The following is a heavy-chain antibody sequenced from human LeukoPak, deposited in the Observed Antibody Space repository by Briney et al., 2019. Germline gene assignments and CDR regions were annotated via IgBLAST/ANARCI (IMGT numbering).Heavy chain of an antibody. CDR3: ARERRNWDDAFDI. CDR1: GGTFSSYA. J-gene: IGHJ3*02. Sequence: SVKVSCKASGGTFSSYAISWVRQAPGQGLEWMGGIIPIFGTANYAQKFQGRVTITADKSTSTAYMELSSLRSEDTAVYYCARERRNWDDAFDIWGQGTMVTVSS. CDR2: IIPIFGTA. V-gene: IGHV1-69*06. D-gene: IGHD1-26*01.